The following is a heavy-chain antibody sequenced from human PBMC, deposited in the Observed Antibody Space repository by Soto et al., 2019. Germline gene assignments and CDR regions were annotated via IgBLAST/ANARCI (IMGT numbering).Heavy chain of an antibody. J-gene: IGHJ5*02. CDR2: INHSGST. CDR1: GGSFSGYY. Sequence: SETLSLTCAVYGGSFSGYYWSWIRQPPGKGLEWIGEINHSGSTNYNPSLKSRVTISVDTSKNQFSLKLGSVTAADTAVYYCARGRRVGSSGWYKWFDPWGQGTLVTVSS. CDR3: ARGRRVGSSGWYKWFDP. V-gene: IGHV4-34*01. D-gene: IGHD6-19*01.